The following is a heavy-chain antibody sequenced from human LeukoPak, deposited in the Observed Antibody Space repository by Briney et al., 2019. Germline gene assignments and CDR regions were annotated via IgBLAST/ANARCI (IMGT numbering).Heavy chain of an antibody. CDR1: GGSISSGDYY. V-gene: IGHV4-30-4*01. D-gene: IGHD3-3*01. Sequence: SETLSLTCTVSGGSISSGDYYWSWIRQPPGKGLEWIGYIYYSGSTYYNPSLKSRVTTSVDRSKNQFSLKLSSVTAADTAVYYCAKSSSYYDFWTTVGHDAFDIWGQGTMVTVSS. J-gene: IGHJ3*02. CDR3: AKSSSYYDFWTTVGHDAFDI. CDR2: IYYSGST.